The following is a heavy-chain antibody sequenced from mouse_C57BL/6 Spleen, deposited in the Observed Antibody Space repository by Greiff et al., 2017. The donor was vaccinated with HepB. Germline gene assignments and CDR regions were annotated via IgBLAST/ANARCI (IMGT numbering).Heavy chain of an antibody. V-gene: IGHV1-64*01. CDR1: GYTFTSYW. CDR3: ARRGYGYDCFDV. Sequence: QVQLQQPGAELVKPGASVKLSCKASGYTFTSYWMHWVKQRPGQGLEWIGMIHPNSGSTNYNEKFKSKATLTVDKSSSTAYMQLSSLTSEDSAVYYYARRGYGYDCFDVWGTGTTVTVSS. D-gene: IGHD2-2*01. J-gene: IGHJ1*03. CDR2: IHPNSGST.